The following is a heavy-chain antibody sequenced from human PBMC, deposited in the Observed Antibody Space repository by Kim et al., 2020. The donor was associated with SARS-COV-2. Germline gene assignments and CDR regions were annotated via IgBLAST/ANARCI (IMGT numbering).Heavy chain of an antibody. V-gene: IGHV1-18*01. Sequence: ASVKVSCKASGYTFTSYGISWVRQAPGQGLEWMGWISAYNGNTNYAQKPQGRVTMTTDTSTSTAYMELRSLRSDDTAVYYCARSSRTNMVRGVIIIYWGQGTLVTVSS. CDR2: ISAYNGNT. D-gene: IGHD3-10*01. J-gene: IGHJ4*02. CDR3: ARSSRTNMVRGVIIIY. CDR1: GYTFTSYG.